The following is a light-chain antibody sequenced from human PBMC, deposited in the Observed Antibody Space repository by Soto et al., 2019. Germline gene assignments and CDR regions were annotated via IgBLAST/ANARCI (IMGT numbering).Light chain of an antibody. J-gene: IGKJ1*01. CDR3: QQYGSAPQT. CDR1: QSVSSSY. Sequence: EIVLTQSPGTLSLSPGERATLSCRASQSVSSSYLAWYQQKPGQAPRLLIYDASSRATGIPDRFSGSGSGTDFTLTISRLEPEDFAVYYCQQYGSAPQTFDQGTKVEIK. V-gene: IGKV3-20*01. CDR2: DAS.